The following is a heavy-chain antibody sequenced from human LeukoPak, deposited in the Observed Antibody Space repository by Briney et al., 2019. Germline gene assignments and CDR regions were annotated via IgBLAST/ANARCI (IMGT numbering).Heavy chain of an antibody. CDR2: ISDSGGST. CDR1: GFTFSSYA. CDR3: AKSPRDLKVFDY. D-gene: IGHD3-3*01. V-gene: IGHV3-23*01. J-gene: IGHJ4*02. Sequence: GGSLRLSCAVSGFTFSSYAMSWVRQAPGKGLEWVSAISDSGGSTYYADSVKGRFTISRDNSRNTLHLQMNSLRAEDTAVYYCAKSPRDLKVFDYWGQGTLVTVSS.